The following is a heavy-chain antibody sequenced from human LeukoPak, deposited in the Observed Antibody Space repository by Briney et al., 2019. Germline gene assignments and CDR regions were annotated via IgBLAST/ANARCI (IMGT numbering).Heavy chain of an antibody. J-gene: IGHJ4*02. V-gene: IGHV4-4*02. Sequence: PSGTLSLTCIVSGGSISSLNLWSWLRQPPGKGLEWIGEMYLGGTTNFNPSLKSRVTILIDKSKNQLSLQLTSVTAADTAVYYCAGLEGRYSTDWFYFSDYWGQGALVTVSS. D-gene: IGHD6-19*01. CDR2: MYLGGTT. CDR3: AGLEGRYSTDWFYFSDY. CDR1: GGSISSLNL.